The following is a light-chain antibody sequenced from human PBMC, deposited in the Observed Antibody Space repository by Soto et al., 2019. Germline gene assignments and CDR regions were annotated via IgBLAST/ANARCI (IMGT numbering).Light chain of an antibody. CDR1: NTDVGQDKS. CDR3: VSYTDTDTLV. CDR2: EVT. Sequence: QSVLAQPASVSGSRGQSIIISCVGRNTDVGQDKSVSWYQQGPGKAPNLLIFEVTNRPSGVSNRFSGSRSGNTASLTISGLQPDDEGDYFCVSYTDTDTLVFGTGTKVTVL. V-gene: IGLV2-14*01. J-gene: IGLJ1*01.